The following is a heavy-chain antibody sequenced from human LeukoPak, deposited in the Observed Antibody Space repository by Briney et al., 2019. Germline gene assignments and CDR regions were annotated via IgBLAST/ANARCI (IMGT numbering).Heavy chain of an antibody. D-gene: IGHD2-2*02. Sequence: GGSLRLSCAASGFTFSDYYMSWIRQAPGKGLEWVSYIRSSGSTIYYADSVKGRFTISRDNAKNSLYLQMNSLRAEDTAVYYCASLVCSSTSCYTGGRWFDPWGQGTLVTVSS. CDR2: IRSSGSTI. V-gene: IGHV3-11*01. J-gene: IGHJ5*02. CDR1: GFTFSDYY. CDR3: ASLVCSSTSCYTGGRWFDP.